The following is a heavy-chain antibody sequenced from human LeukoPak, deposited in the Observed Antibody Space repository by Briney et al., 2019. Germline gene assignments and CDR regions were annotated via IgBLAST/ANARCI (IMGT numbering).Heavy chain of an antibody. Sequence: GRSLRLSCAASGFTSSDYYMGWIRQAPGEGLEWVSYISSSSSYTNYADSVKGRFTISRENAKNPLYLQMNSLRAEDTAVYYCARVPIDYGGNSGVDYWGQGTLVTVSS. D-gene: IGHD4-23*01. CDR1: GFTSSDYY. CDR2: ISSSSSYT. J-gene: IGHJ4*02. CDR3: ARVPIDYGGNSGVDY. V-gene: IGHV3-11*05.